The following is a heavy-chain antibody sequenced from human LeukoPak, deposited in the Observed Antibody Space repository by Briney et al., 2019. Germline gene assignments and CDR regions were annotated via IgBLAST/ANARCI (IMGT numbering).Heavy chain of an antibody. CDR2: ISYDGSNK. Sequence: PGGSLRLSCVASGFTFSSYAVHWVRQAPGKGLEWVAVISYDGSNKYYADSVKGRFTISRDNSKNTLYLQMNSLRAEDTAVYYCARDGEPSTAKVGAILDYWGQGTLVTVSS. V-gene: IGHV3-30-3*01. J-gene: IGHJ4*02. CDR3: ARDGEPSTAKVGAILDY. D-gene: IGHD1-26*01. CDR1: GFTFSSYA.